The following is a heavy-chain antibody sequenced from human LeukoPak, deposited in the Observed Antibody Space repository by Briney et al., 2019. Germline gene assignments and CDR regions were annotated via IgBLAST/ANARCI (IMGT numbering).Heavy chain of an antibody. V-gene: IGHV3-23*01. J-gene: IGHJ4*01. Sequence: GGSLRLSCAASGFTFSSYAMSWVRQAPGKGLEWVSAISGSGGSTYYADSVKGRFTISRDNSKNTLYLQMNSLRAEDTAVYYFAKRNSGHDYFDYWGQGTLVNGSS. D-gene: IGHD5-12*01. CDR3: AKRNSGHDYFDY. CDR1: GFTFSSYA. CDR2: ISGSGGST.